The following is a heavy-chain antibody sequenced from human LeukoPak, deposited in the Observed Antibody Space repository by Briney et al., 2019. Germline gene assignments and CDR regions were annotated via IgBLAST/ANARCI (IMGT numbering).Heavy chain of an antibody. CDR1: GYTFTSYY. D-gene: IGHD3-9*01. CDR3: ARVHYDILTGYYMYYFDY. V-gene: IGHV1-46*01. J-gene: IGHJ4*02. Sequence: ASVKVSCKASGYTFTSYYMHWVRQAPGQGLEWMGIINPSGGSTSYAQKFQGRVTMTRDMSTSTVYMELSSLTSDDTAVYYCARVHYDILTGYYMYYFDYWGQGTLVTVSS. CDR2: INPSGGST.